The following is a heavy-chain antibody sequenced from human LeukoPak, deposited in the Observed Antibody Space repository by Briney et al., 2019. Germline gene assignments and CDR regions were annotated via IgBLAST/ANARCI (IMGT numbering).Heavy chain of an antibody. V-gene: IGHV3-9*01. D-gene: IGHD5-18*01. Sequence: GRSLRLSCAASGFNFDDYAMHWVRQAPGKGLEWVSGISWNSGSIGYADSVKGRFTISRDNSKNTLYLQMNSLRAEDTAIYYCAKRDQGFGYIFDYWGQGTLVTVSS. J-gene: IGHJ4*02. CDR3: AKRDQGFGYIFDY. CDR1: GFNFDDYA. CDR2: ISWNSGSI.